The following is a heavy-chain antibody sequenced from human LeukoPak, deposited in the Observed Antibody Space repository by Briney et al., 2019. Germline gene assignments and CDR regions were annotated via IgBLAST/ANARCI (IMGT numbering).Heavy chain of an antibody. CDR1: GFTFSSYA. V-gene: IGHV3-30-3*01. CDR2: ISYDGSNK. D-gene: IGHD1-14*01. J-gene: IGHJ4*02. CDR3: ARGGAGRSADFDY. Sequence: PGGSLRLSCAASGFTFSSYAMHWVRQAPGKGLEWVAVISYDGSNKYYADSVKGRFTISRDNAKNSLYLQMNSLRAEDTAVYYCARGGAGRSADFDYWGQGTLVTVSS.